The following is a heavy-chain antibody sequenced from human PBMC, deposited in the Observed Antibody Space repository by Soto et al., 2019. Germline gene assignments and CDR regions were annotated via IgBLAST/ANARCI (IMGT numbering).Heavy chain of an antibody. J-gene: IGHJ2*01. D-gene: IGHD2-15*01. CDR3: AKDAGGGNVNWYFDL. V-gene: IGHV3-23*01. Sequence: EVQLLESGGGLVQPGGSLRLSCAASGFTFSSYAMSWVRQAPGKGLEWVSAISGSGGSTYYADSVKGRFTISRDNSKNTLYLQMKSLRAEDTAVDYCAKDAGGGNVNWYFDLWGRGTLVTVSS. CDR2: ISGSGGST. CDR1: GFTFSSYA.